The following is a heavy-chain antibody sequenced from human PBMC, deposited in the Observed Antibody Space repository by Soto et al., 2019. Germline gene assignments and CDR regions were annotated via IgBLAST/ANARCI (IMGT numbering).Heavy chain of an antibody. CDR1: GGSVSSGDYY. V-gene: IGHV4-31*03. CDR2: IFYGGRP. CDR3: SRGRTRWYFDL. J-gene: IGHJ2*01. Sequence: QVQLQESGPGLVKPSQTLSLTCTVSGGSVSSGDYYWSWIRQHPGKGLEWIGDIFYGGRPYYNRSLKSRVTISADTSKNQFSLRLSSATAADTAVYYCSRGRTRWYFDLWGRGTLVTVSS.